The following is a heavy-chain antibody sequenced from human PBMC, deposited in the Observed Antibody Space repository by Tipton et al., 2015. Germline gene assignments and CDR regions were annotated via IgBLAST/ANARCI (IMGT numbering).Heavy chain of an antibody. CDR3: AKEGSGGSYYRFDY. CDR2: ISDSGGNT. V-gene: IGHV3-23*01. D-gene: IGHD1-26*01. CDR1: GFRFSSYA. J-gene: IGHJ4*02. Sequence: SLRLSCAASGFRFSSYAMSWVRQAPGKGLDWVSGISDSGGNTYYADSVKGRFTISRDNSKNTLYLQMNSLTAEDTAVYFCAKEGSGGSYYRFDYWGQGTLVTVSS.